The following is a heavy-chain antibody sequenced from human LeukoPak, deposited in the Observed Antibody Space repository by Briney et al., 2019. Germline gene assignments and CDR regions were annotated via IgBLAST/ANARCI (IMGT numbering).Heavy chain of an antibody. CDR2: INHSGST. D-gene: IGHD5-24*01. CDR3: ARRGGYKKNDY. Sequence: SETLSLTCAVYGGSFSGYYWSWIRQPPGKGLEWIGEINHSGSTNYNPSLESRVTISVDTSKNQFSLKLSSVTAADTAVYYCARRGGYKKNDYWGQGTLVTVSS. CDR1: GGSFSGYY. J-gene: IGHJ4*02. V-gene: IGHV4-34*01.